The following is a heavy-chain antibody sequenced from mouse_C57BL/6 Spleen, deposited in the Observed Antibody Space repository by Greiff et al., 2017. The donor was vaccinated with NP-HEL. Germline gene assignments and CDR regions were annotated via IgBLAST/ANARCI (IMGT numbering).Heavy chain of an antibody. CDR1: GFTFTDYY. Sequence: EVKLQESGGGLVQPGGSLSLSCAASGFTFTDYYMSWVRQPPGKALEWLGFIRNKANGYTTEYSASVKGRFTISRDNSQSILYLQMNALRAEDSATYYCARSMGMYDYDPAWFAYWGQGTLVTVSA. CDR2: IRNKANGYTT. D-gene: IGHD2-4*01. V-gene: IGHV7-3*01. CDR3: ARSMGMYDYDPAWFAY. J-gene: IGHJ3*01.